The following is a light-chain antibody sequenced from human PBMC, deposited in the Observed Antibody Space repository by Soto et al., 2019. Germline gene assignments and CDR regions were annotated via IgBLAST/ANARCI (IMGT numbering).Light chain of an antibody. V-gene: IGLV1-40*01. CDR3: QSYDSRLSGSVV. J-gene: IGLJ2*01. CDR1: SSNIGAGFD. Sequence: QSVLTQPPSVSGAPGQRVTISCTGGSSNIGAGFDVHWYQQLPGAAPKLLIFVNRNRPSGVPDRFSASKSGTSASLAITGLQAEYEADYYCQSYDSRLSGSVVFGGGTKLTVL. CDR2: VNR.